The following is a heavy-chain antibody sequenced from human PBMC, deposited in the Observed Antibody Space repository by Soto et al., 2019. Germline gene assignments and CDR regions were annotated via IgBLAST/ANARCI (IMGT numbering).Heavy chain of an antibody. CDR1: GGSISSYY. D-gene: IGHD3-10*01. CDR2: IYYSGST. CDR3: ARSPQGFGELLATAFDY. Sequence: SETLSLTCTVSGGSISSYYWSWIRQPPGKGLEWIGYIYYSGSTNYNPSLKSRVTISVDTSKNQFSLKLSSVTAADTAVYYCARSPQGFGELLATAFDYWGQGTLVTVSS. J-gene: IGHJ4*02. V-gene: IGHV4-59*01.